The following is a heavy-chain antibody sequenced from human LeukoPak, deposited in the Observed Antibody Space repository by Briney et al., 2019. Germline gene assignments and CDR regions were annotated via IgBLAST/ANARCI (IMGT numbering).Heavy chain of an antibody. CDR3: AKDTAAAGNFDY. Sequence: GGSLRPSCAASGFPFSSYAMSWVRQAPGKGLEGVSAISGSGGSTYYADSVKGRFTISRDNSKNTLYLQMNSLRAEDTAVYYCAKDTAAAGNFDYWGQGTLVTVSS. D-gene: IGHD6-13*01. J-gene: IGHJ4*02. CDR1: GFPFSSYA. CDR2: ISGSGGST. V-gene: IGHV3-23*01.